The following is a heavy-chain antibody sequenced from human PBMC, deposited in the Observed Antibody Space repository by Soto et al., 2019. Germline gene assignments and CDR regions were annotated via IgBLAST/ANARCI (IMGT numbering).Heavy chain of an antibody. CDR3: AKADSNYAGRFSYYYMDV. CDR2: ISGYNGNT. CDR1: GYTFRSYG. V-gene: IGHV1-18*01. J-gene: IGHJ6*03. Sequence: GASVKVSCKASGYTFRSYGISWVRQAPGQGLEWMGWISGYNGNTHYSQKFQGKVTMTTDTSTNTAYMELRNLRSDDTAVYYCAKADSNYAGRFSYYYMDVWGTGTMVTVSS. D-gene: IGHD4-4*01.